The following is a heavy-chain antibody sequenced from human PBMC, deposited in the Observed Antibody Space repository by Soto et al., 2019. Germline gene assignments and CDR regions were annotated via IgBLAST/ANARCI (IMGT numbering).Heavy chain of an antibody. CDR1: GFSFTTYG. D-gene: IGHD3-22*01. V-gene: IGHV3-23*01. Sequence: EGSLRLSCAASGFSFTTYGMSWVRQAPGKGLEWVSDISSTGLYTYLADSVKGRFTISRDNSKNTLYLQMNSLRVDDTAVYICTKSWLFEKNWFDPRGQGALVTVSS. J-gene: IGHJ5*02. CDR3: TKSWLFEKNWFDP. CDR2: ISSTGLYT.